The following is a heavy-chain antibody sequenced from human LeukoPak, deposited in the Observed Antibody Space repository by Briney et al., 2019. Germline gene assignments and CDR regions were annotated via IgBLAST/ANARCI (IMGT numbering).Heavy chain of an antibody. CDR3: ARLGTAMVPDYYYYGMDV. V-gene: IGHV5-10-1*01. CDR1: GYSFTSYW. CDR2: IDDSDSYT. Sequence: TGESLKISCKGSGYSFTSYWISWVRQMPGKGLEWMGRIDDSDSYTNYSPSFQGHVTISADKSISTAYLQWSSLKASVTAMYYCARLGTAMVPDYYYYGMDVWGQGTTVTVSS. D-gene: IGHD5-18*01. J-gene: IGHJ6*02.